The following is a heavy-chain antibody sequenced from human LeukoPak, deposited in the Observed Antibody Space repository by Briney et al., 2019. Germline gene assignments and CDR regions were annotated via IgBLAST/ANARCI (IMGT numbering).Heavy chain of an antibody. CDR3: AKDRGYSGSYYFDY. D-gene: IGHD1-26*01. J-gene: IGHJ4*02. CDR2: IRYDGSNK. Sequence: PGGSLRLSCAASGFTFSSYGMHWVRQAPGKGLEWVAFIRYDGSNKYYADFVKGRFTISRDNSKNTLYLQMNSLRAEDTAVYYCAKDRGYSGSYYFDYWGQGTLVTVSS. CDR1: GFTFSSYG. V-gene: IGHV3-30*02.